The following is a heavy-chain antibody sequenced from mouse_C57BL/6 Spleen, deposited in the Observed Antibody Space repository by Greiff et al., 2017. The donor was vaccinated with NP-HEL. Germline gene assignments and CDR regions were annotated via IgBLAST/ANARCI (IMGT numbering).Heavy chain of an antibody. CDR2: ISSGSSTI. CDR1: GFTFSDYG. D-gene: IGHD2-5*01. CDR3: ARANYYSNYDFDV. V-gene: IGHV5-17*01. J-gene: IGHJ1*03. Sequence: EVKLEESGGGLVKPGGSLKLSCAASGFTFSDYGMHWVRQAPEKGLEWVAYISSGSSTIYYADTVKGRFTISRDNAKNTLFLQMTSLRSADTAMYYCARANYYSNYDFDVWGTGTTVTVSS.